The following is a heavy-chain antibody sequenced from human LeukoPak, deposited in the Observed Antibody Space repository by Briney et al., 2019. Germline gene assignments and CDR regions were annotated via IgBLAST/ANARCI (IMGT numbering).Heavy chain of an antibody. CDR3: ARGAGGFDPDLYYFDY. J-gene: IGHJ4*02. D-gene: IGHD2-8*02. Sequence: GGSLRLSCAASGFTLSSYEMNWVRQAPGKGLEWVSYISSSGSTIYYADSVKGRFTISRDNAKNSLYLQMNSLRAEDTAVYYCARGAGGFDPDLYYFDYWGQGTLVTVSS. CDR2: ISSSGSTI. V-gene: IGHV3-48*03. CDR1: GFTLSSYE.